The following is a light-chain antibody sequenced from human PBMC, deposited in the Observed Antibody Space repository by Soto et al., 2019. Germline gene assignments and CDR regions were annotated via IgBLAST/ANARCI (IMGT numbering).Light chain of an antibody. CDR2: KAS. J-gene: IGKJ5*01. CDR3: QQFNSALGRT. CDR1: QSISSW. V-gene: IGKV1-5*03. Sequence: DIQMTQSPSTLSASVGDRVTITCRASQSISSWLAWYQQKTGKAPKLLIYKASSLESGVPSRFSGSGSGTEFTLTISSLQPDDFATYYCQQFNSALGRTFGQGTRLEIK.